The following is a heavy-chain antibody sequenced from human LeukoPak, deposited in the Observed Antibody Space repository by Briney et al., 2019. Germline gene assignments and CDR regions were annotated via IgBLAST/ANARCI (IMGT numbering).Heavy chain of an antibody. V-gene: IGHV4-34*10. CDR3: ARYRSSGDLFDY. CDR2: INHSGST. Sequence: SETLSLTCAVYGGSFSGYYWSWIRQPPGKGLEWIGEINHSGSTNYNPSLKSRVTMSVDTSKNQFSLRLTSVTAADTAVYYCARYRSSGDLFDYWGQGTLVTVSS. CDR1: GGSFSGYY. J-gene: IGHJ4*02. D-gene: IGHD3-10*01.